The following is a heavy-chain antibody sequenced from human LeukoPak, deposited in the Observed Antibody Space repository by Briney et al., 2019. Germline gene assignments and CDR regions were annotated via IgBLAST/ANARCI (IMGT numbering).Heavy chain of an antibody. J-gene: IGHJ6*03. V-gene: IGHV3-30*02. CDR3: ARDGGWNGLGYYMDV. CDR1: GFTFSSYG. CDR2: IQYDGSNK. D-gene: IGHD1-1*01. Sequence: PGGSLRLSCAASGFTFSSYGMHWVRQAPGKGLEWVTFIQYDGSNKYYVDSVKGRFTISRDNSKNTLYLQMNSLRGEDTAVYYCARDGGWNGLGYYMDVRGKGTTVTVSS.